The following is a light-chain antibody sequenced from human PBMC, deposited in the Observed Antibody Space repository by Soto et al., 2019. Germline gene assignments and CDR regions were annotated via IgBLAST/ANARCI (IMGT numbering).Light chain of an antibody. J-gene: IGKJ1*01. CDR2: AAS. CDR1: QSFSTSY. CDR3: QQYNNWPRT. V-gene: IGKV3-15*01. Sequence: IVLTQSPGTLSLSPGERATLSCRASQSFSTSYLAWYQQKPGQAPRLLIFAASTRATGIPARFSGSGSGTEFTLTISSLQSEDFAVYYCQQYNNWPRTFGQGTKVDIK.